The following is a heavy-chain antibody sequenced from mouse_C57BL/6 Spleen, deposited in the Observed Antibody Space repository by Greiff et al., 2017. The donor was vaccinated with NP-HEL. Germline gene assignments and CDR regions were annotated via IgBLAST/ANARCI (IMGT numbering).Heavy chain of an antibody. J-gene: IGHJ2*01. CDR2: INPNNGGT. CDR1: GYTFTDYN. V-gene: IGHV1-18*01. Sequence: VQLKESGPELVKPGASVKLPCKASGYTFTDYNMDWVKQSPGKSLEWIGDINPNNGGTIYNQKFKGKATLTVDKSSSTAYMELRSLTSEDTAVYYCARWGGNYYLYYFDYWGQGTTLTVSS. D-gene: IGHD2-1*01. CDR3: ARWGGNYYLYYFDY.